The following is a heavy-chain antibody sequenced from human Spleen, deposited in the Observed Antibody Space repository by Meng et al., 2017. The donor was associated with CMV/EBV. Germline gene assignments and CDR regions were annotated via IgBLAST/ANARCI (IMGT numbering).Heavy chain of an antibody. CDR2: IRFDGSNT. Sequence: GGSLRLSCAASGFSFSSYGMHWVRQAPGKGLEWVAFIRFDGSNTYYADSVKGRFTISRDNSKNKLFVQINSLRTADTAVYYCAKAPSVAHYFGLDVWGQGTTVTVSS. CDR3: AKAPSVAHYFGLDV. CDR1: GFSFSSYG. J-gene: IGHJ6*02. V-gene: IGHV3-30*02. D-gene: IGHD4-23*01.